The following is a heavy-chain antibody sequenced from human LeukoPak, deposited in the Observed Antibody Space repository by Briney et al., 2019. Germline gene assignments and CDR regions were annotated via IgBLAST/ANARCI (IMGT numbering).Heavy chain of an antibody. CDR2: TSTSGST. V-gene: IGHV4-4*07. D-gene: IGHD3-22*01. CDR1: GGSINNYY. J-gene: IGHJ3*01. Sequence: SPSETLSLTCTVSGGSINNYYWGWIRQPAGKGLEWIGRTSTSGSTSYNPSLKSRVTMSVDTSKNQFSLKLNSVTAADTAVYYCARVTRYYDSSGYYYIAFDLWGQGTMLTVSS. CDR3: ARVTRYYDSSGYYYIAFDL.